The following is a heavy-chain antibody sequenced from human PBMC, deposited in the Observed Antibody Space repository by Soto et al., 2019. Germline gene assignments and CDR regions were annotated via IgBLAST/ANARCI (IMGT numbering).Heavy chain of an antibody. CDR1: GFTFSGHA. J-gene: IGHJ6*02. CDR2: IWSNGRNA. CDR3: ARDGQQGTPYGMDV. Sequence: QVQLVESGGGVVQPEKSLRVSCAASGFTFSGHAMHWVRQAPGKGLEWVAQIWSNGRNAYYSDSAKGRFTISRDNSKNTVTLQMDSLRAEDTAVYYCARDGQQGTPYGMDVWGQGTTVTVSS. D-gene: IGHD6-13*01. V-gene: IGHV3-33*01.